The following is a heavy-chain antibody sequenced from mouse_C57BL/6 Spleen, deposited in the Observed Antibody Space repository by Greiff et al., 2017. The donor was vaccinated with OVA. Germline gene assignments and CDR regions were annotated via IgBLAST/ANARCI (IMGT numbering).Heavy chain of an antibody. Sequence: VQLQQSGPELVKPGASVKISCKASGYTFTDYYMNWVKQSHGKSLEWIGDINPNNGGTSYNQKFKGKATLTVDKSSSTAYMELRSLTSEDSAVYYCAGNYYGSSTRYFDVWGTGTTVTVSS. CDR2: INPNNGGT. CDR1: GYTFTDYY. V-gene: IGHV1-26*01. CDR3: AGNYYGSSTRYFDV. J-gene: IGHJ1*03. D-gene: IGHD1-1*01.